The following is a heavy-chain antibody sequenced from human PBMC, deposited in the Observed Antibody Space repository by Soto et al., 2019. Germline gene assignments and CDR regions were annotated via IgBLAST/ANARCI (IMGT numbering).Heavy chain of an antibody. Sequence: GGALRLSCAAPGVSFTPHVMHWVRPAPSKGPGWVAVISHDGSYKYYGDAVKGRFTISRDTSKNAVYLEMNSLRPEDTAVYYCAKGLLAIVGTTLPRDAFNIWGQGTMVTVSS. D-gene: IGHD1-26*01. V-gene: IGHV3-30*18. CDR1: GVSFTPHV. CDR2: ISHDGSYK. J-gene: IGHJ3*02. CDR3: AKGLLAIVGTTLPRDAFNI.